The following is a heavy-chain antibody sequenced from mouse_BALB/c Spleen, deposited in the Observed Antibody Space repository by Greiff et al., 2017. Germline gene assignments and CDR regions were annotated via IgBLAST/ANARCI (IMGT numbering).Heavy chain of an antibody. CDR1: GFTFSSYG. J-gene: IGHJ4*01. CDR2: INSNGGST. CDR3: ASLYYRYDGGYYAMDY. V-gene: IGHV5-6-3*01. D-gene: IGHD2-14*01. Sequence: EVKLQESGGGLVQPGGSLKLSCAASGFTFSSYGMSWVRQTPDKRLELVATINSNGGSTYYPDSVKGRFTISRDNAKNTLYLQMSSLKSEDTAMYYCASLYYRYDGGYYAMDYWGQGTSVTVSS.